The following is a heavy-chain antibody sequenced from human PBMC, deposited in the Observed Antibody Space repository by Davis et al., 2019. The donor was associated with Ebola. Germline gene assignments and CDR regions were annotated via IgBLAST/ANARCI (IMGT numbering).Heavy chain of an antibody. Sequence: GESLKISCAASGFSFSDYYMSWIRHAPGKGLEWVSYISISSGFTNYADSVKGRFTISRDNAKNSLYLHMNSLRAEDTAVYYCARGPRKMDTTNFDYRGQGTLVTVSS. CDR3: ARGPRKMDTTNFDY. CDR2: ISISSGFT. J-gene: IGHJ4*02. V-gene: IGHV3-11*06. CDR1: GFSFSDYY. D-gene: IGHD5-24*01.